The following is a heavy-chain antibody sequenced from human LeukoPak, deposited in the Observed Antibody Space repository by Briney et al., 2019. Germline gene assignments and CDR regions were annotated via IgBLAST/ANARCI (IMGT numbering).Heavy chain of an antibody. CDR3: ARDPSRGSYFSDY. J-gene: IGHJ4*02. CDR1: GYTFTSYY. D-gene: IGHD1-26*01. Sequence: ASVKVSCKASGYTFTSYYIHWVRQAPGQGLEWMGLINPSAGSTNYAQKFQGRVTMTRDTSTSTVYMELSSLRSEDTAVYYCARDPSRGSYFSDYWGQGTLVTVSS. V-gene: IGHV1-46*01. CDR2: INPSAGST.